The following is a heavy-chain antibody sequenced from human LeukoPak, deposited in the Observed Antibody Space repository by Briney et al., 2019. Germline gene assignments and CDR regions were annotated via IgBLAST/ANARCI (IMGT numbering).Heavy chain of an antibody. CDR2: IRYDGSNK. D-gene: IGHD1-26*01. Sequence: GGSLRPSCAASGFTFSSYGMHWVRQAPGKGLEWVAFIRYDGSNKYYADSVKGRFTISRDNSKNTLYLQMNSLRAEDTAVYYCAKEGDIAVGATDAFDIWGQGTMVTVSS. V-gene: IGHV3-30*02. CDR1: GFTFSSYG. J-gene: IGHJ3*02. CDR3: AKEGDIAVGATDAFDI.